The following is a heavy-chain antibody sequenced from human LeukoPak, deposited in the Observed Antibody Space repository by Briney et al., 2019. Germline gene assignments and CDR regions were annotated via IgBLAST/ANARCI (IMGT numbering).Heavy chain of an antibody. CDR3: ARYSGVGVVAVAGIYGMDV. CDR1: GYSLTSYW. Sequence: GESLKISCKGSGYSLTSYWIGWVRQMLGKGLEWMGIIYPGDSDIRYSPSFQGQVTISADKSISTAYLQWRSLKASDTAMYYCARYSGVGVVAVAGIYGMDVWGQGTTVTVSS. V-gene: IGHV5-51*01. D-gene: IGHD6-19*01. J-gene: IGHJ6*02. CDR2: IYPGDSDI.